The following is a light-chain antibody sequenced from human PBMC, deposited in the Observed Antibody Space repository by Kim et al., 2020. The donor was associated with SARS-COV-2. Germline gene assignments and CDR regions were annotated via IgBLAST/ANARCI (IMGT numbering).Light chain of an antibody. Sequence: QSALTQPASVSGSPGQSITISCTGTTSDFACYNYVSWYQQLPGKAPKLMIYEVNDRPPGVSNRFSGYKSGNTASLTISGLQAGDEADYYCSSYTSTSTLVFGTGTKVTVL. J-gene: IGLJ1*01. CDR1: TSDFACYNY. CDR2: EVN. CDR3: SSYTSTSTLV. V-gene: IGLV2-14*01.